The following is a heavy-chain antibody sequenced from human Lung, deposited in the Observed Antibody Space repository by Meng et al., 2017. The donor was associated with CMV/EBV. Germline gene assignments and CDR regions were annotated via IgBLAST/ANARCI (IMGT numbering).Heavy chain of an antibody. CDR3: ARVYTCRDDFWRNCYYYGMDV. CDR1: GDTFTSYD. J-gene: IGHJ6*02. Sequence: ASVKVSXKASGDTFTSYDINWVRQATGQGLEWMGWMNPNSGNTGYAQKFQGRVTITRNTSISTAYMELSSLRSEDTAVYYCARVYTCRDDFWRNCYYYGMDVWGQGTXVTVSS. V-gene: IGHV1-8*03. D-gene: IGHD3-3*01. CDR2: MNPNSGNT.